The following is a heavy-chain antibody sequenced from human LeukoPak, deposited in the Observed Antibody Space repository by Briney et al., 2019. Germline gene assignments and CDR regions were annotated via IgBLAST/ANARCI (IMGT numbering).Heavy chain of an antibody. CDR2: INHSGST. CDR1: GGSFSGYY. CDR3: AREVVAAAGTVDY. J-gene: IGHJ4*02. D-gene: IGHD6-13*01. V-gene: IGHV4-34*01. Sequence: SETLSLTCAVYGGSFSGYYWSWIRQPPGKGLEWIGEINHSGSTNYNPSLKSRVTISVDTSKNQFSLKLTSVTAADTAVYYCAREVVAAAGTVDYWGQGTLVTVSS.